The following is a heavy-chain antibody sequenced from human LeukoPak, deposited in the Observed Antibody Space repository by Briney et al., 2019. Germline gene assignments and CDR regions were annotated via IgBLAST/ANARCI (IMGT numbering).Heavy chain of an antibody. CDR2: ISAYNGNT. J-gene: IGHJ4*02. Sequence: ASVKVSCKASGYTFTGYGISWVRQAPGQGLEWMGWISAYNGNTNYAQKLQGRVTMTTDTSTSTAYMELRSLRSDDTAVYYCARAPLYYYDSSGYVDYWGQGTLVTVSS. V-gene: IGHV1-18*01. CDR1: GYTFTGYG. CDR3: ARAPLYYYDSSGYVDY. D-gene: IGHD3-22*01.